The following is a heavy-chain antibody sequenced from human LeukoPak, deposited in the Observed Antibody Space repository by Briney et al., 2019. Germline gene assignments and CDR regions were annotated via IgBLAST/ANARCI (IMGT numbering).Heavy chain of an antibody. J-gene: IGHJ4*02. CDR3: AKQLGYCSDGSCYFPY. CDR1: GFTFSSSA. CDR2: ISNNGGYT. V-gene: IGHV3-23*01. D-gene: IGHD2-15*01. Sequence: HPGGSLRLSCAASGFTFSSSAMSWVRQAPGKGLEWVSAISNNGGYTYYADSVQGRFTISRDNPKSTLCLQMNSLRAEDTAVYYCAKQLGYCSDGSCYFPYWGQGTLVTVSS.